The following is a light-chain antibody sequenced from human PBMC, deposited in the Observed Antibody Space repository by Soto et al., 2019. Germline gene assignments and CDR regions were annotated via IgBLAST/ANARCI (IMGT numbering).Light chain of an antibody. V-gene: IGKV3-15*01. CDR3: QQYNKWPRT. CDR2: DAS. CDR1: QSVSTN. Sequence: EIVMTQSPATLSVSPGERATLSCRASQSVSTNLAWYQQTPGQSPRLLIYDASTRATAIPARFSGSGSGTEFTLTISSLQSEDFAVYYCQQYNKWPRTFVGGTKVEIK. J-gene: IGKJ4*01.